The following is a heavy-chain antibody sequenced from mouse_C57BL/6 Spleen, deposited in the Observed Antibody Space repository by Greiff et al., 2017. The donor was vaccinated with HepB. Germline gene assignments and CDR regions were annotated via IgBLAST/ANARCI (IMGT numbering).Heavy chain of an antibody. CDR2: IRNKANGYTT. Sequence: EVQRVESGGGLVQPGGSLSLSCAASGFTFTDYYMSWVRQPPGKALEWLGFIRNKANGYTTEYSASVKGRFTISRDNSQSILYLQMNALRAEDSATYYCARWDEGFAYWGQGTLVTVSA. J-gene: IGHJ3*01. CDR3: ARWDEGFAY. V-gene: IGHV7-3*01. CDR1: GFTFTDYY.